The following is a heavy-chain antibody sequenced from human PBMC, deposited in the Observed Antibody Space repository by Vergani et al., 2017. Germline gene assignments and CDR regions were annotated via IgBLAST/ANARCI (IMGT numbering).Heavy chain of an antibody. V-gene: IGHV2-5*02. CDR1: GFSLSTSGVG. D-gene: IGHD6-19*01. Sequence: QITLKESGPTLVKPTQTLTLTCTFSGFSLSTSGVGVGWIRQPPGKALEWLALIYWDDDKRYSPSLKSRLTITKDTSKNQVVLTMTNMDPVDTATYYCASPPIAVAGDYFDYWGQGTLVTVSS. CDR2: IYWDDDK. CDR3: ASPPIAVAGDYFDY. J-gene: IGHJ4*02.